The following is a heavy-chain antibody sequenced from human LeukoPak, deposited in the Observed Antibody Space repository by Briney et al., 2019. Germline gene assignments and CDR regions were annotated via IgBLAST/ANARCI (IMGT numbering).Heavy chain of an antibody. Sequence: GGSLRLSCAASGFTFSSYSMNWVRQAPGKGLEWVSSISSSSSYIYYADSVKGRFTISRDNAKNSLYLQMNGLRAEDTAVYYCASRAHFWSGPGGWGQGTLVTVSS. CDR2: ISSSSSYI. D-gene: IGHD3-3*02. CDR3: ASRAHFWSGPGG. J-gene: IGHJ4*02. V-gene: IGHV3-21*01. CDR1: GFTFSSYS.